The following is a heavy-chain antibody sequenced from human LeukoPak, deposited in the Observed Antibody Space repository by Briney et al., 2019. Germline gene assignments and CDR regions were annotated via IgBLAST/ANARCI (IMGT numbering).Heavy chain of an antibody. D-gene: IGHD3-10*01. CDR3: ARHYGP. V-gene: IGHV4-39*01. CDR2: IHYSGST. Sequence: SETLSLTCTVSGASISISTYSWAWIRQPPGKGLEWIGAIHYSGSTYYNPTLKSRVTISVDTSKNQFSLKLNSVTATDTAVYYCARHYGPWGQGTLVTVSS. CDR1: GASISISTYS. J-gene: IGHJ4*02.